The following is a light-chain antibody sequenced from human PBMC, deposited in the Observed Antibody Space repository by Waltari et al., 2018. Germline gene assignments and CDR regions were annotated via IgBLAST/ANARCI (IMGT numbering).Light chain of an antibody. Sequence: IVLTQSPATLPMSPGDSAILSCRASQSVGRNIAWYQQKPGQAPRLLIYGSSTRATGIPARFSATGSRTEFTLTISSLQSEDFAVYFCQQYDRWPAYTFGQGTRLDLK. CDR2: GSS. CDR3: QQYDRWPAYT. J-gene: IGKJ2*01. V-gene: IGKV3-15*01. CDR1: QSVGRN.